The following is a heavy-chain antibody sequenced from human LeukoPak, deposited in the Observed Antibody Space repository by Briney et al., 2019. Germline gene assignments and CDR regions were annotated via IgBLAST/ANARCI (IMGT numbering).Heavy chain of an antibody. CDR2: INPSGGST. CDR1: GYTFTSYY. V-gene: IGHV1-46*01. J-gene: IGHJ5*02. D-gene: IGHD3-10*02. Sequence: ASVKVSCKASGYTFTSYYMHWVRQAPGQGLEWMGIINPSGGSTSYAQKFQGRVTMTRDTSTSTAYMELSSLGSEDTAVYYCARVPARPGPFITLLINRGWFDPWGQGTLVTVSS. CDR3: ARVPARPGPFITLLINRGWFDP.